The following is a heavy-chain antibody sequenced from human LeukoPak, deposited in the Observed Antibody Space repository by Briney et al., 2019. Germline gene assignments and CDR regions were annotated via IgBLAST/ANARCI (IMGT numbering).Heavy chain of an antibody. D-gene: IGHD4-11*01. Sequence: GGSLRLSCAASGFTFSSYAMHWVRQAPGKGLEWVAVISYDGSNKHYADSVKGRFTISRDNSKNTLYLQMNSLRAEDTAVYYCARDRDYSNFFDYWGQGTLVTVSS. CDR1: GFTFSSYA. CDR2: ISYDGSNK. CDR3: ARDRDYSNFFDY. V-gene: IGHV3-30-3*01. J-gene: IGHJ4*02.